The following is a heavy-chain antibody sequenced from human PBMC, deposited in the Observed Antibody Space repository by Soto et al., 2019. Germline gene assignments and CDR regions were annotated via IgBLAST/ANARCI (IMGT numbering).Heavy chain of an antibody. CDR2: IYYSGST. V-gene: IGHV4-61*01. CDR3: ARVATAMVDY. Sequence: QVQLQESGPGLVKPSETLSLTCTVSGGSVSSGSHYWSWIRQPPGKGLEWIGYIYYSGSTNYNPSLKSPVTRSVDTSKSQFSLKLSSVTAADTAVYYCARVATAMVDYWGQGTLVTVSS. J-gene: IGHJ4*02. CDR1: GGSVSSGSHY. D-gene: IGHD5-18*01.